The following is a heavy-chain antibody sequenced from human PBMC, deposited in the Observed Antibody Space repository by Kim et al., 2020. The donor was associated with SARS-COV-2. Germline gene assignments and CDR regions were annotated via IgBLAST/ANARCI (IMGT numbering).Heavy chain of an antibody. Sequence: GGSLRLSCAASGFTFSSYWMHWVRQAPGKGLVWVSRINSDGSSTSYADSVKGRFTISRDNAKNTLYLQMNSLRAEDTAVYYCVRPDYYDSSGDPGAFDIWGQGTMVTVSS. V-gene: IGHV3-74*01. J-gene: IGHJ3*02. D-gene: IGHD3-22*01. CDR2: INSDGSST. CDR3: VRPDYYDSSGDPGAFDI. CDR1: GFTFSSYW.